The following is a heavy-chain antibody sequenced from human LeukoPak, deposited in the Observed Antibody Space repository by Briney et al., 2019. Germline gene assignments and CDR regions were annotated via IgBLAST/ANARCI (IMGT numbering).Heavy chain of an antibody. CDR3: ARQGYSSSSGDPFDY. CDR2: INPSAGST. J-gene: IGHJ4*02. V-gene: IGHV1-46*01. D-gene: IGHD6-6*01. Sequence: ASVKVSCKASGYTFTSYYMHWVRQAPGHGLEWMGIINPSAGSTSYAQKFQGRVTMTRHTSTSTVYMELSSLRSEDTAVYYCARQGYSSSSGDPFDYWGQGTLVTVSS. CDR1: GYTFTSYY.